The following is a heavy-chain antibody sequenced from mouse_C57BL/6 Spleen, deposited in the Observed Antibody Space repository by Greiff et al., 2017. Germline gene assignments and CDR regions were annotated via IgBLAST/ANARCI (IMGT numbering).Heavy chain of an antibody. CDR2: ISYDGSN. CDR1: GYSITSGYY. J-gene: IGHJ4*01. V-gene: IGHV3-6*01. CDR3: ARWDDYDYAMDY. Sequence: ESGPGLVKPSQSLSLTCSVTGYSITSGYYWNWIRQFPGNKLEWMGYISYDGSNNYNPSLKNRISITRDTSKNQFFLKLNSVTTEDTATYYCARWDDYDYAMDYWGQGTSVTVSS. D-gene: IGHD2-4*01.